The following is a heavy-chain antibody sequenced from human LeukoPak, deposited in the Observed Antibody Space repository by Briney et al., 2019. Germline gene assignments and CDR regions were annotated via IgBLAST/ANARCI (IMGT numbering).Heavy chain of an antibody. CDR1: GFTFSSYS. CDR3: ARDSTVYSSGWPLY. CDR2: ISSSSSYI. V-gene: IGHV3-21*01. D-gene: IGHD6-19*01. Sequence: GGSLRLSCAASGFTFSSYSMNWVRQAPGKGLEWVSSISSSSSYIYYADSVKGRFTISRDNAKNSLYLQMNSLRAEDTAVYYCARDSTVYSSGWPLYWGQRTLVTVSS. J-gene: IGHJ4*02.